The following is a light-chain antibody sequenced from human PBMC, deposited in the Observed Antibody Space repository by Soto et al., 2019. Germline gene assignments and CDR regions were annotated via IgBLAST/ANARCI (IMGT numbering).Light chain of an antibody. CDR3: QVWDSGSDHVI. J-gene: IGLJ2*01. CDR1: NIGGYS. CDR2: YES. V-gene: IGLV3-21*04. Sequence: SYELTQPPSVSVAPGNTARITCGGNNIGGYSVHWYQQKPGQAPVLVIYYESDRPSGIPERFSGSNSGNMATLTISRVEAGDEADYYCQVWDSGSDHVIFGGGTKLPVL.